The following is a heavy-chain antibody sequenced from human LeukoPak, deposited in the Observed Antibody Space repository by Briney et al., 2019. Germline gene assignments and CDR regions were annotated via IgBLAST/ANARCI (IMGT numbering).Heavy chain of an antibody. Sequence: SETLSLTCTVSGYSISSGYYWGWIRQPPGKGLEWIGSIYHSGSTYYNPSLKSRVTISVDTSKNQFSLKLSSVTAADTAVYYCARGRDGDDEGFDYWGQGTLVTVSS. CDR2: IYHSGST. CDR3: ARGRDGDDEGFDY. J-gene: IGHJ4*02. D-gene: IGHD4-17*01. V-gene: IGHV4-38-2*02. CDR1: GYSISSGYY.